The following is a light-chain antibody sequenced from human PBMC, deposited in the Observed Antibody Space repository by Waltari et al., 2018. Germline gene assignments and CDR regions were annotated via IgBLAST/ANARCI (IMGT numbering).Light chain of an antibody. CDR3: QQDDNHPYT. J-gene: IGKJ2*01. CDR2: DAS. V-gene: IGKV1-33*01. CDR1: QDISNY. Sequence: LQITQSPSSLSASVRNRVPITFQASQDISNYLNWYQQKPGKAPKLLIYDASNLETGVPSRFSGSGSGTDFTFTISSLQPEDIATYYCQQDDNHPYTFGQGTKLEIK.